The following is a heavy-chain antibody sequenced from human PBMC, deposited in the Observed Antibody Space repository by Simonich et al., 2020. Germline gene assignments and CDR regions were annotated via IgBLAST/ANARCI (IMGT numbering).Heavy chain of an antibody. CDR3: ASDTSYYGSGSYYFDY. Sequence: GGGLVKPGGSLRLSCAASGFTFSSYSMNWVRQAPGKWLEWVSSISSSSSYIYYADSVKGRLTISRDNAKNSLYLKMNSLRAEDTAVYYCASDTSYYGSGSYYFDYWGQGTLVTVSS. CDR1: GFTFSSYS. J-gene: IGHJ4*02. CDR2: ISSSSSYI. V-gene: IGHV3-21*01. D-gene: IGHD3-10*01.